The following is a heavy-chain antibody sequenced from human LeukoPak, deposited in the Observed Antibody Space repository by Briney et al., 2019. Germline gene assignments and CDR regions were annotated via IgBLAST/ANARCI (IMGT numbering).Heavy chain of an antibody. D-gene: IGHD3-9*01. CDR1: GYTFTGYY. CDR3: ARTYYDILTGTFDP. Sequence: ASVKVSCKASGYTFTGYYMHWVRQAPGQGLEWMGWINPNSGGTNYAQKFQGRVTMTRDTSISTAYMELSRLRSEDTAVYYCARTYYDILTGTFDPWGQGTLVTVSS. J-gene: IGHJ5*02. CDR2: INPNSGGT. V-gene: IGHV1-2*02.